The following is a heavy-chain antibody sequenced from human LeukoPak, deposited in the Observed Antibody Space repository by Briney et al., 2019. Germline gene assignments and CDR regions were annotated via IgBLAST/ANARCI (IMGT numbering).Heavy chain of an antibody. CDR3: AKDFSYYYGSGSLFDC. Sequence: PGGSLRLSCAASGFTFSSHAMSWVRQAPGKGLEWVSGINGSGGTTYYADSVKGRFTISRDNSKNTLYLQMSSLRAEDTAVYYCAKDFSYYYGSGSLFDCWGQGTLVTVSS. D-gene: IGHD3-10*01. V-gene: IGHV3-23*01. CDR1: GFTFSSHA. J-gene: IGHJ4*02. CDR2: INGSGGTT.